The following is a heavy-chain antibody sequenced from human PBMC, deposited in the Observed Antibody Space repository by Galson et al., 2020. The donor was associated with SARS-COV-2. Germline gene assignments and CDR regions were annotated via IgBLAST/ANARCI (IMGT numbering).Heavy chain of an antibody. CDR1: GDSISSSRYY. J-gene: IGHJ6*02. D-gene: IGHD3-10*01. CDR2: IYYSGST. Sequence: SETLSLTCTVSGDSISSSRYYWGWIRQPPGKGLEWIGSIYYSGSTYYNPSLKSRVTISVDTSKNQFSLKLSSVTAADTAVYYCAREDNGEASVYYYYYGMDVWGQGTTVTVSS. CDR3: AREDNGEASVYYYYYGMDV. V-gene: IGHV4-39*07.